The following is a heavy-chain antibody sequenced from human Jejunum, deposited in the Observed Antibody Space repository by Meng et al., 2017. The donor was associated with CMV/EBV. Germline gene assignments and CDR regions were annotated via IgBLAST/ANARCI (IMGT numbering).Heavy chain of an antibody. J-gene: IGHJ4*02. CDR1: CVPFRDYS. D-gene: IGHD1-26*01. Sequence: SCVPFRDYSINWVRQAPGKGLEWVSSISSSSNNIYYADSVKGRFTISRDNAKNSLYLQLNSLRAEDTAVYFCARDLRSLVGAFDSWGQGTLVTVSS. V-gene: IGHV3-21*01. CDR2: ISSSSNNI. CDR3: ARDLRSLVGAFDS.